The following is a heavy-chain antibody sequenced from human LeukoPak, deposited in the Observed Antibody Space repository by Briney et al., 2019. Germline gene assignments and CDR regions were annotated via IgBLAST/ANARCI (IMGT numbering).Heavy chain of an antibody. D-gene: IGHD3-10*01. CDR1: GGSISSGGYY. CDR3: ARSILRRVTMVRGATLSPDAFDI. V-gene: IGHV4-31*03. Sequence: SQTLSLTCTVSGGSISSGGYYWSWIRQHPGKGLEWIGYIYYSGSTYYNPSLKSRVTISVDTSKNQFSLKLSSVTAADTAVYYCARSILRRVTMVRGATLSPDAFDIWGQGTMVTVSS. CDR2: IYYSGST. J-gene: IGHJ3*02.